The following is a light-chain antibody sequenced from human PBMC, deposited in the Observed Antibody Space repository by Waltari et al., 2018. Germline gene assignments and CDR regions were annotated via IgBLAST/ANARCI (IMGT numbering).Light chain of an antibody. V-gene: IGKV1-5*03. J-gene: IGKJ1*01. CDR3: QQYNTYWT. Sequence: DVQITQSPSTLSASVGDRVAITCRASQSISTWLAWYQQKPGKAPKLLIYKASTLQSGVPSRFSGSGFGTEFTHTINTLQPDDFATYYCQQYNTYWTFGQGTKVEIK. CDR2: KAS. CDR1: QSISTW.